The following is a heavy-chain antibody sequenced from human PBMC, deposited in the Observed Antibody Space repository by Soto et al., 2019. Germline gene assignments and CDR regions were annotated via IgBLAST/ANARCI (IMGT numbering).Heavy chain of an antibody. CDR2: IIPRSATS. V-gene: IGHV1-69*12. D-gene: IGHD2-2*01. J-gene: IGHJ6*02. CDR3: ARERLVLVPSTVNSDDYYYAMDV. CDR1: ADAFSTYT. Sequence: QVQLVQSGAEVKKPGSSVKVSCKASADAFSTYTITWVRQAPGQGLEWMGGIIPRSATSNYAQKFQGRVTITADESTRTAYMELSSLRSEDTAVYYCARERLVLVPSTVNSDDYYYAMDVWGQWTTVTVSS.